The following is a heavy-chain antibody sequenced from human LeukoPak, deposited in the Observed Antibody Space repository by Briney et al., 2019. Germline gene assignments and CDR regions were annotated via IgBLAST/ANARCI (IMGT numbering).Heavy chain of an antibody. D-gene: IGHD3-10*01. CDR2: IYYSGST. J-gene: IGHJ4*02. Sequence: SETLSLTCTVSGGSISSYYWSWIRQPPGKGLEWIGYIYYSGSTNYNPSLKSRVTISVDTSKNQFSLKLSSVTAADTAVYYCARARYYYGSENYLGYYFDYWGQGTLVTVSS. V-gene: IGHV4-59*01. CDR1: GGSISSYY. CDR3: ARARYYYGSENYLGYYFDY.